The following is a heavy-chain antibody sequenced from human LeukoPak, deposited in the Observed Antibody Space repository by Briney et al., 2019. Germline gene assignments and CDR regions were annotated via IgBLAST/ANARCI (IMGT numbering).Heavy chain of an antibody. Sequence: ASVKVSCKVSGYTLTELSMHWVRQAPGKGLEWMGGFDPEDGETIYAQKFRGRVTMTEDTSTDTAYMELSSLRSEDTAVYYCATGVEMATIYYYYYGMDVWGQGTTVTVSS. J-gene: IGHJ6*02. CDR3: ATGVEMATIYYYYYGMDV. CDR2: FDPEDGET. CDR1: GYTLTELS. V-gene: IGHV1-24*01. D-gene: IGHD5-24*01.